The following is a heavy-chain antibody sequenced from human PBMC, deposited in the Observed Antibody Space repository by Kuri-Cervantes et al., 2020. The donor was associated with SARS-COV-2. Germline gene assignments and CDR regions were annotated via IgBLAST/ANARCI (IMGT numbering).Heavy chain of an antibody. D-gene: IGHD3-3*01. V-gene: IGHV3-7*01. CDR2: IKQDGSEK. Sequence: GGSLRLSCAASGFTFSSYSMNWVRQAPGKGLEWVANIKQDGSEKYYVDSVKGRFTISRDNAKNSLYLQMNSLRAEDTAVYYCARDPSTIFGVVIIPVDGGFDYWGQGTLVTVSS. CDR1: GFTFSSYS. CDR3: ARDPSTIFGVVIIPVDGGFDY. J-gene: IGHJ4*02.